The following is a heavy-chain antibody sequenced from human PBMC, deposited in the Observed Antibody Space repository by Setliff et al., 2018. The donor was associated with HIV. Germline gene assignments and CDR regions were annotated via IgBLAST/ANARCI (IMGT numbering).Heavy chain of an antibody. V-gene: IGHV1-18*01. CDR2: ISASNGDT. CDR1: GYIFTSYL. CDR3: ARPVEMANREFDY. J-gene: IGHJ4*02. Sequence: ASVKVSCKASGYIFTSYLISWVRQAPGHGLEWMGWISASNGDTNYAQKFQGRVTMTTDTSTTTAYMELKSLRSDDTAVYYCARPVEMANREFDYWGQGTLVTVSS. D-gene: IGHD1-26*01.